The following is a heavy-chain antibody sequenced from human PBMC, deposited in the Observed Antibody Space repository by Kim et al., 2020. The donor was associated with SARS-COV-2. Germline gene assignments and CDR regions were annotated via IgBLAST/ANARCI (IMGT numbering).Heavy chain of an antibody. CDR2: ISSSSSYI. Sequence: GGSLRLSCAASGFTFSSYSMNWVRQAPGKGLEWVSSISSSSSYIYYADSVKGRFTISRDNAKNSLYLQMNSLRAEDTAVYYCARDLQMFPHLGDGVSDFGYWGQGTLVTVSS. CDR1: GFTFSSYS. J-gene: IGHJ4*02. CDR3: ARDLQMFPHLGDGVSDFGY. V-gene: IGHV3-21*01. D-gene: IGHD2-8*01.